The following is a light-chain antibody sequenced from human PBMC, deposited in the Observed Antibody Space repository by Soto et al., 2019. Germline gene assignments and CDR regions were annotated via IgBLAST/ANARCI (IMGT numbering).Light chain of an antibody. CDR2: TTN. Sequence: QSALTQPHSASGTPGQRVTISCSGSSYNNGTSSVHWFQQLPGTAPKLLISTTNQRPSGVPERFSGSKSGTSASLAISGLQSEDEADYYCAAWDDSLNGHVFGTGTKVTVL. V-gene: IGLV1-44*01. J-gene: IGLJ1*01. CDR1: SYNNGTSS. CDR3: AAWDDSLNGHV.